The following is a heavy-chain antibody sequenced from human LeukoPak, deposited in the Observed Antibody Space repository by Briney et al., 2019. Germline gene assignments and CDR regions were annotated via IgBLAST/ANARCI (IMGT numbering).Heavy chain of an antibody. J-gene: IGHJ4*02. CDR1: GFTFSSYA. Sequence: GGSLRLSCAASGFTFSSYAMHWVRQAPGKGLEWVAVISYDGSNKYYADSVKGRFTISRDNAKNSLYLQMNSLRAEDTALYYCAKDMGQFITMSVFDYWGQGTLVTVSS. V-gene: IGHV3-30*04. D-gene: IGHD3-22*01. CDR2: ISYDGSNK. CDR3: AKDMGQFITMSVFDY.